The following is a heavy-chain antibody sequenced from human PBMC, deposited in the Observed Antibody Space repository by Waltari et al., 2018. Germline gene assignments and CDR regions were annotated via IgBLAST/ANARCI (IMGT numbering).Heavy chain of an antibody. J-gene: IGHJ4*02. CDR1: GLTFSSYG. D-gene: IGHD1-26*01. CDR2: IRYDGSNK. V-gene: IGHV3-30*02. CDR3: AKEVGATDY. Sequence: QVQLVASGGGVVQPGGSLRLSCAASGLTFSSYGMHWVRQAPGKGLEWVAFIRYDGSNKYYADSVKGRFTISRDNSKNTLYLQMNSLRAEDTAVYYCAKEVGATDYWGQGTLVTVSS.